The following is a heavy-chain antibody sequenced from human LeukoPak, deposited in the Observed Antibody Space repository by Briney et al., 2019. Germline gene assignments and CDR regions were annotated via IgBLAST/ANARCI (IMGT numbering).Heavy chain of an antibody. CDR3: AREVENTSGWYSHFDY. V-gene: IGHV3-21*01. Sequence: GGSLRLSCAASGFTFSDYSMNWVRQTPRKGLEWVSCISGSGSYIYYADSVKGRFTISRDNAKNSLYLQMNSLRAEDTAVYYCAREVENTSGWYSHFDYWGQGTLVTVSS. CDR2: ISGSGSYI. D-gene: IGHD6-19*01. J-gene: IGHJ4*02. CDR1: GFTFSDYS.